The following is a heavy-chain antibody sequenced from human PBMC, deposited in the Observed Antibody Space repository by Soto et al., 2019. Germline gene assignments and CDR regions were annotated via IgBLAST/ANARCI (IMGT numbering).Heavy chain of an antibody. CDR2: IKSITDGGTT. CDR1: GSTFDNAW. V-gene: IGHV3-15*01. Sequence: GGSLRLSCAASGSTFDNAWMNWVRQAPGKGLEWVARIKSITDGGTTDYAAPVKGRFTISRDDSKNTLYLQMSSLKTEDTAIYYCTTDFLPSSPRSFGMDVWGQGTTVTVSS. J-gene: IGHJ6*02. CDR3: TTDFLPSSPRSFGMDV.